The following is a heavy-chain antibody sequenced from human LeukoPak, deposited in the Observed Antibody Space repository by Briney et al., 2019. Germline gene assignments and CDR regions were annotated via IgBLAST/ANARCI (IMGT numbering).Heavy chain of an antibody. J-gene: IGHJ4*02. CDR3: AREEVKSFDN. Sequence: GGSLRLSCAASGFTFSSYSMNWVRQAPGKGLEWVSSISSSSSYIYYADSVKGRFTISRDNAKNSLYLQMNNLRVEDTAVYYCAREEVKSFDNWGQGTLVTVSS. CDR2: ISSSSSYI. V-gene: IGHV3-21*04. CDR1: GFTFSSYS.